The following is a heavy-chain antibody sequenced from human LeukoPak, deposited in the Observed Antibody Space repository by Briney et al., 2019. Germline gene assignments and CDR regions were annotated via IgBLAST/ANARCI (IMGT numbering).Heavy chain of an antibody. D-gene: IGHD3-22*01. Sequence: SQTLSLTCTVSGGSISSYYWSWIRQPPGKGLEWNGNIYDSGSTNYNPSLKSRVTISVDTSKNQCSLKLSSVTAADTAVYYCARQSISGSSLSYFDYWGQGTLVNVSS. V-gene: IGHV4-59*01. CDR2: IYDSGST. CDR1: GGSISSYY. CDR3: ARQSISGSSLSYFDY. J-gene: IGHJ4*02.